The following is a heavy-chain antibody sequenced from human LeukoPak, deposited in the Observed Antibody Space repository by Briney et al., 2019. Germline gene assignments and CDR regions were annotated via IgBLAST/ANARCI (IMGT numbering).Heavy chain of an antibody. J-gene: IGHJ4*02. V-gene: IGHV3-48*01. D-gene: IGHD2-2*01. Sequence: GGSLRLSCAASGFTFSSYSMNWVRQAPGKGLEWVSYISSSSTIYYADSVKGRFTISRDNAKNSLYLQMNSLRAEDTAVFYCARADQGPLDYWGQGTLVTVSS. CDR2: ISSSSTI. CDR3: ARADQGPLDY. CDR1: GFTFSSYS.